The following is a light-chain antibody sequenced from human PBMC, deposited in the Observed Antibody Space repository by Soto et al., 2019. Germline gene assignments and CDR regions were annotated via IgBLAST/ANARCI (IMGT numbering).Light chain of an antibody. Sequence: EVVMTQSPATLSVSPGERVTFSCRASQSVTTNLAWYQQKPGQAPRLLIYAASTRATGIPARFIGNGSGTEFTLTISSLQPDDFATYYCQHYNSYSEAFGQGTRLEIK. CDR3: QHYNSYSEA. CDR1: QSVTTN. V-gene: IGKV3D-15*01. CDR2: AAS. J-gene: IGKJ5*01.